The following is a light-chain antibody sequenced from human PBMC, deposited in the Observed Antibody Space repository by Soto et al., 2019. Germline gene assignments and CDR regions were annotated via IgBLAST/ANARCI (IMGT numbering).Light chain of an antibody. CDR2: AGS. V-gene: IGKV1-27*01. CDR3: QKYNSAPWT. J-gene: IGKJ1*01. Sequence: DIQMTQSPASLSASVGDRVTITCRASQDIRNHLAWYQQKPGNVPKVLISAGSTLQSGVPSRFSGSGSGTDFTLTISSLQPEDVATYYCQKYNSAPWTFGQGTKVEIK. CDR1: QDIRNH.